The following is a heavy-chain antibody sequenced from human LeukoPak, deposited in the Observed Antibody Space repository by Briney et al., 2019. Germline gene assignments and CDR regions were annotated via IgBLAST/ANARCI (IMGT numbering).Heavy chain of an antibody. Sequence: PGRSLRLSCAASGFTFSSYGMHWVRQAPGKGLEWVAVIWYDGSNKYYADSVKGRFTNSRDNSKNTLYLQMNSLRAEDTAVYYCARAVAADGGMDVWGQGTTVTVSS. CDR3: ARAVAADGGMDV. V-gene: IGHV3-33*01. J-gene: IGHJ6*02. D-gene: IGHD2-15*01. CDR2: IWYDGSNK. CDR1: GFTFSSYG.